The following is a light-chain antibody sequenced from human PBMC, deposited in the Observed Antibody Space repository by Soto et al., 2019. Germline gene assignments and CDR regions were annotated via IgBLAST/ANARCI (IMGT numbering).Light chain of an antibody. CDR2: GAS. J-gene: IGKJ3*01. CDR1: QGIYDD. Sequence: DIQMTQSPSSLSASVGDRVTITCRASQGIYDDLAWYQQKPGKIPKLLIYGASTLQSGVPSRFSGSGSGTDFTLTISSLQPEDVATYYCQKYSSAPFSFGPGTKVDIK. V-gene: IGKV1-27*01. CDR3: QKYSSAPFS.